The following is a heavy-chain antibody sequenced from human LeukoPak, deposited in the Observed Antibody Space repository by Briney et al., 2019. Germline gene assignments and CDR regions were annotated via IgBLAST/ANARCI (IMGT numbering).Heavy chain of an antibody. CDR1: GFTFSSYA. V-gene: IGHV3-30*18. J-gene: IGHJ3*02. Sequence: GGSLRLSCAASGFTFSSYAMHWVRQAPGKGLEWVAVISYDGSNKYYADSVKGRFTISRDNSKNTLYLQMNSLRAEDTAVYYCAKIVAIVVTPVDAFDIWGQGTMVTVSS. CDR2: ISYDGSNK. CDR3: AKIVAIVVTPVDAFDI. D-gene: IGHD3-22*01.